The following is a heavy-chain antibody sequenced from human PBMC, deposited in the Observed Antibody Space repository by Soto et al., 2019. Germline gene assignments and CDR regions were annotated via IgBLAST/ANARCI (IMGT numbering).Heavy chain of an antibody. CDR3: AREKYTSMGRGDISYSYYAMDV. V-gene: IGHV1-18*01. J-gene: IGHJ6*01. CDR1: GYTFSSYG. CDR2: ISAFNGDT. D-gene: IGHD3-10*01. Sequence: QVQLVQSGAEVKRPGASVKVSCKASGYTFSSYGISWVRQAPGQGLEWMGWISAFNGDTYYAQKLQGRVTMTTDTATTRAYMELRRLRSDDTAVDYCAREKYTSMGRGDISYSYYAMDVWGQGTTVTVSS.